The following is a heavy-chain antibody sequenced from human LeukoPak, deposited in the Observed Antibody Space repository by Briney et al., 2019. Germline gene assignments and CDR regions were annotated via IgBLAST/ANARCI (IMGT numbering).Heavy chain of an antibody. CDR2: ISSSGSNI. Sequence: GGSLRLSCAASGFTFSSYEMNWVRQAPGKGLEWVSYISSSGSNIFYADSVKGRFTISRDNAKNSLYLQMNSLRAEDTAVYYCARDGGYYYYYMDVWGKGTTVTISS. CDR3: ARDGGYYYYYMDV. D-gene: IGHD3-16*01. J-gene: IGHJ6*03. V-gene: IGHV3-48*03. CDR1: GFTFSSYE.